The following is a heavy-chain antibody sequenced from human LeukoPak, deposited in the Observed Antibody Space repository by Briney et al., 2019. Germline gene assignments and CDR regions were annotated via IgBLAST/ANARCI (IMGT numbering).Heavy chain of an antibody. Sequence: GASVKVSCKVSGYTLTEISMFWVRQAPGKGHEREGNFALGDGKTGYAQKFQGRVTMTEDTSTDTVYMELSSLRSEDTAVYYCATGYLVTAGLMDVWGQGTTVTVSS. J-gene: IGHJ6*02. CDR3: ATGYLVTAGLMDV. CDR1: GYTLTEIS. CDR2: FALGDGKT. D-gene: IGHD6-13*01. V-gene: IGHV1-24*01.